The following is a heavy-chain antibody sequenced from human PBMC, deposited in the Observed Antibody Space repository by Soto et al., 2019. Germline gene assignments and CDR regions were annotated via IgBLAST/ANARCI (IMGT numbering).Heavy chain of an antibody. CDR2: IYYSGIT. V-gene: IGHV4-31*03. D-gene: IGHD2-8*02. J-gene: IGHJ4*02. CDR1: GGSINSGGYF. CDR3: AREINVWSGDYFDY. Sequence: SEPLSLTCTVSGGSINSGGYFWSWIRQHPAKGLEWIGYIYYSGITSYNPSLKSRVTISVDTSKNQFSLKLSSVTAADTAAYYCAREINVWSGDYFDYWGQGTLVTGSS.